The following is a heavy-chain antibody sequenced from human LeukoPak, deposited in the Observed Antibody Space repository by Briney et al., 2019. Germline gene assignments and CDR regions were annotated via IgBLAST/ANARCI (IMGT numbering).Heavy chain of an antibody. CDR1: GGSISSYY. CDR2: IYYSGST. Sequence: PSETLSLTCTVSGGSISSYYWSWIRQPPGKGLEWIGYIYYSGSTNYNPSLKSRVTISVDTSKNQFSLKLSSVTAADTAVYYCARHGDQYSSSWTSDSFDPWGQGTLVTVSS. D-gene: IGHD6-13*01. CDR3: ARHGDQYSSSWTSDSFDP. J-gene: IGHJ5*02. V-gene: IGHV4-59*08.